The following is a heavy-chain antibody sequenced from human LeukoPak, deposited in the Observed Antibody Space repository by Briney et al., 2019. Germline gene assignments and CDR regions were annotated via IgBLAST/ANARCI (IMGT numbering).Heavy chain of an antibody. J-gene: IGHJ4*02. CDR2: IRSKVYGGTT. V-gene: IGHV3-49*04. Sequence: GSLRLSCSASGYTFYNYVMSWVLQAPGKGLEWISLIRSKVYGGTTEYAASVQGRFSISRDDSKSIAYLQMNSLETDDTAVYYCIRSLTGSPFDYWGLGTLVTVSS. CDR1: GYTFYNYV. CDR3: IRSLTGSPFDY. D-gene: IGHD7-27*01.